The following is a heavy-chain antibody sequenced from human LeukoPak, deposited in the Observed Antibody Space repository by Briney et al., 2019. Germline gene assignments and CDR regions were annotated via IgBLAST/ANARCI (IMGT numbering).Heavy chain of an antibody. CDR1: GFTFSSCA. J-gene: IGHJ4*02. CDR2: ISSNGGST. CDR3: ARDSGSYSPLYYFDY. V-gene: IGHV3-64*01. D-gene: IGHD1-26*01. Sequence: PGGSLRLSCAASGFTFSSCAMHWVRQAPGKGLEYVSAISSNGGSTYYANSVKGRFTISRDNSKNTLYLQMGSLRAEDMAVYYCARDSGSYSPLYYFDYWGQGTLVTVSS.